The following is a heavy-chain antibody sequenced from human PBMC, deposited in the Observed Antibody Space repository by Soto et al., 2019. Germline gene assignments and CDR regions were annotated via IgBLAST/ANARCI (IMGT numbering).Heavy chain of an antibody. CDR1: GGSISSSSYY. CDR3: ARPVSQGLLLTFDY. V-gene: IGHV4-39*01. Sequence: SETLSLTCTVSGGSISSSSYYWGWIRQPPGKGLEWIGSIYYSGSTYYNPSLKSRVTISVDTSKNQFSLKLSSVTAADTAVYYCARPVSQGLLLTFDYWGQGTLVTVSS. D-gene: IGHD2-15*01. CDR2: IYYSGST. J-gene: IGHJ4*02.